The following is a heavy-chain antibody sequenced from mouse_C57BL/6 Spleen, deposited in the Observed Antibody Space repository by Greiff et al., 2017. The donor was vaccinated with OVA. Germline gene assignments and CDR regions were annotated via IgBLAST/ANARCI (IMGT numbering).Heavy chain of an antibody. CDR2: ISDGGSYT. J-gene: IGHJ3*01. CDR1: GFTFSSYA. V-gene: IGHV5-4*01. D-gene: IGHD2-4*01. CDR3: ARGKIYYDYEGFAY. Sequence: EVHLVESGGGLVKPGGSLKLSCAASGFTFSSYAMSWVRQTPEKRLEWVATISDGGSYTYYPDNVKGRFTISRDNAKNNLYLQMSHLKSEDTAMYYCARGKIYYDYEGFAYWGQGTLVTVSA.